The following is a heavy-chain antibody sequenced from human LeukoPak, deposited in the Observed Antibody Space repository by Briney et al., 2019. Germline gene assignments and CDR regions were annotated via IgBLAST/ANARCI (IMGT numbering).Heavy chain of an antibody. CDR3: ARDLTDSHYYGMDV. J-gene: IGHJ6*02. D-gene: IGHD2-21*01. CDR1: GFTFSSYG. V-gene: IGHV3-30*03. CDR2: ISYDGSNK. Sequence: GGSLRLSCAASGFTFSSYGMHWVRQAPGKGLEWVAVISYDGSNKYYADSVKGRFTISRDNAKNTLYLQMNSLRAEDTAVYYCARDLTDSHYYGMDVWGQGTTVTVSS.